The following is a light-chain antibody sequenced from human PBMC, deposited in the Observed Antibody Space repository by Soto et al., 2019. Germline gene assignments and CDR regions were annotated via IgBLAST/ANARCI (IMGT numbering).Light chain of an antibody. J-gene: IGKJ4*01. V-gene: IGKV1D-12*01. CDR3: QQAHSFPLT. CDR1: QDITYW. CDR2: DAS. Sequence: DIQMTQSPSSVSASVGDRVTITCRASQDITYWLAWYQQTPGKVPKVLIYDASSLQGGVPSRFSGSGSGTDFTLTISSLQPEDSATYYYQQAHSFPLTFGGGTKVEIK.